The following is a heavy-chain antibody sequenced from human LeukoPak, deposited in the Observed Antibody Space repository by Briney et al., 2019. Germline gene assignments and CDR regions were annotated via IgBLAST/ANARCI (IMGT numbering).Heavy chain of an antibody. J-gene: IGHJ4*02. D-gene: IGHD3-3*01. Sequence: GGSLRLSCAASGFTFSSYWMSWVRQAPGKGLEWVANIKQDGSEKYYVDSVKGRFTISRDNAKNSLYLQMNSLRAEDTAVYYCARAFGFWSGYYSEYYFDYWGQGTLVTVSS. CDR3: ARAFGFWSGYYSEYYFDY. CDR2: IKQDGSEK. CDR1: GFTFSSYW. V-gene: IGHV3-7*01.